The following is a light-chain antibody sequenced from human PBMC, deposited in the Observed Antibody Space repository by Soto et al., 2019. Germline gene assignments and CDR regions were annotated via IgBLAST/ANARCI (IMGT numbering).Light chain of an antibody. CDR2: EAT. Sequence: QSALTQPASVSGSPGQSITISCTGTSSDVGSYNLVSWFQQHPGEAPKLMIYEATKRPSGVSNRFSGSKSGNTASLTISGLQAEDEAHYYCCSYAGSDTMLFGGGTKLTVL. CDR3: CSYAGSDTML. V-gene: IGLV2-23*01. J-gene: IGLJ2*01. CDR1: SSDVGSYNL.